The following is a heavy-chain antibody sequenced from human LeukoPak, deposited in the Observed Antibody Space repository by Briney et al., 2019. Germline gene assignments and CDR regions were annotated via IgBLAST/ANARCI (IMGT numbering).Heavy chain of an antibody. J-gene: IGHJ4*02. Sequence: PSETLSLTCTVSGGSISSSNWWSWVRQPPGKGLEWIGEIYHSGSTNYNPSLKSRVTISVDTSKNQFSLKLSSVTAADTAVYYCASTVETLGARGFDYWGQGTLVTVSS. CDR3: ASTVETLGARGFDY. D-gene: IGHD1-26*01. V-gene: IGHV4-4*02. CDR1: GGSISSSNW. CDR2: IYHSGST.